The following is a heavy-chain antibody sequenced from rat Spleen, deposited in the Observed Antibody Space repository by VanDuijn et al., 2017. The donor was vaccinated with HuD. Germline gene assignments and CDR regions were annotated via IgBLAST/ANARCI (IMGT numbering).Heavy chain of an antibody. CDR2: ISIGGGST. D-gene: IGHD1-12*02. CDR1: GFTFNNYW. V-gene: IGHV5-25*01. Sequence: EVELVESGGGLVQPGTSLKLSCVASGFTFNNYWLSWVRQAPTKGLEWVASISIGGGSTYYRDSVTGRFTVSRDNGESTLYLQMDSLRSEDTATYYCARQTDYFYDGTYYFDYWGQGVMVTVSS. CDR3: ARQTDYFYDGTYYFDY. J-gene: IGHJ2*01.